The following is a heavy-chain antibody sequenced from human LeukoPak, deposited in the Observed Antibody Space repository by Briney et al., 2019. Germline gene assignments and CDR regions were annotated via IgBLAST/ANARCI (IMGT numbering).Heavy chain of an antibody. J-gene: IGHJ5*02. D-gene: IGHD3-10*01. V-gene: IGHV4-34*01. CDR3: ARHFYYSSGSS. CDR1: GGSFSGYY. Sequence: LETLSLTCAVYGGSFSGYYWSWIRQPPGKGLEWIGEINHSGSTNYNPSLKSRVTISVDTSKNQFSLKLSSVTAADTAVYYCARHFYYSSGSSWGQGTLVTVSS. CDR2: INHSGST.